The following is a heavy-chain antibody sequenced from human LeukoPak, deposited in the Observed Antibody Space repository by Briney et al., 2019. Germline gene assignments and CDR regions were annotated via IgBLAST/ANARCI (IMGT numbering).Heavy chain of an antibody. Sequence: GGSLRLSCAASGFTFSNYWMSWVRQAPGKGLEWVANIKEEGSEKNYVDSVKGRFTISRDNAKNSLYLQMNSLRAEDTAVYYCARESSSSWYCDCWGQGTLVTVSS. V-gene: IGHV3-7*01. CDR1: GFTFSNYW. D-gene: IGHD6-13*01. CDR3: ARESSSSWYCDC. J-gene: IGHJ4*02. CDR2: IKEEGSEK.